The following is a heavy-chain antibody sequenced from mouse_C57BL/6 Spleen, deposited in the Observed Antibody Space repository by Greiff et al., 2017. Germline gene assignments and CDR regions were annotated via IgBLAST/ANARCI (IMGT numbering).Heavy chain of an antibody. J-gene: IGHJ2*01. CDR1: GYTFTDYY. D-gene: IGHD1-1*01. Sequence: VQLQQSGPELVKPGASVKISCKASGYTFTDYYMNWVKQSHGKSLEWIGDINPNNGGTSYNQTFKGKATLTVDKSSSTAYMELRSLTSEDSAVYYCARRTNYYGSSYLDYWGQGTTLTVSS. CDR3: ARRTNYYGSSYLDY. CDR2: INPNNGGT. V-gene: IGHV1-26*01.